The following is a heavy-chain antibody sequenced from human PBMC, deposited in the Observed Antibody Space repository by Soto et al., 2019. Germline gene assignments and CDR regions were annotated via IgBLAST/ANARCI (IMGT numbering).Heavy chain of an antibody. CDR3: ARATYSSGWTFDY. D-gene: IGHD6-19*01. CDR1: GGSISSSNW. Sequence: PSETLSLTCAVSGGSISSSNWWSWVRQPPGKGLEWIGEIYHSGSTNYNPSLKSRVTISVDKSKNQFSLKLSSVTAADTAVYYCARATYSSGWTFDYWGQGTLVTVSS. V-gene: IGHV4-4*02. J-gene: IGHJ4*02. CDR2: IYHSGST.